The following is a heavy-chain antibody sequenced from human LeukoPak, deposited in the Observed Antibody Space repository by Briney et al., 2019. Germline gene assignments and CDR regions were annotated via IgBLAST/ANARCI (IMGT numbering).Heavy chain of an antibody. D-gene: IGHD1-26*01. CDR3: ARESGAFCPFGF. CDR2: VHLSGAS. V-gene: IGHV4-4*02. Sequence: SGTLSLTCALSGGSILTTNWWSWVRQPPGKGLEWIGEVHLSGASNYNPSLKSRVSMSIDNSKNQLSLKLTSVTAADTAIYYCARESGAFCPFGFWGQGTLVTVSS. J-gene: IGHJ4*02. CDR1: GGSILTTNW.